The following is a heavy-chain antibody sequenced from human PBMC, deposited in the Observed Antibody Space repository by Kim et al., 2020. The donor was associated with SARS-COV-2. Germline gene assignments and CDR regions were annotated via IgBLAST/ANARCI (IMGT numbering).Heavy chain of an antibody. CDR3: ASRADYYDSSGEPDY. Sequence: DSVKGRFTISRDNAKNSLYLQMNSLRAEDTAVYYCASRADYYDSSGEPDYWGQGTLVTVSS. V-gene: IGHV3-21*01. J-gene: IGHJ4*02. D-gene: IGHD3-22*01.